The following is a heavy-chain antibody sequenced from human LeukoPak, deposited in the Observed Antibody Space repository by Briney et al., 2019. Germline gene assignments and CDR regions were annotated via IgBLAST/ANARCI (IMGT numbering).Heavy chain of an antibody. CDR2: IYPGDSDT. V-gene: IGHV5-51*01. CDR1: GYSFTSYW. J-gene: IGHJ3*02. CDR3: ARHLGMSYGREEDAFDI. D-gene: IGHD5-18*01. Sequence: GESLKISCKGSGYSFTSYWIGWVRQMPGKGLEWMGIIYPGDSDTRYSPSFQGQVTISADKSIGTAYLQWSSLKASDTAMYYCARHLGMSYGREEDAFDIWGQGTMVTVSS.